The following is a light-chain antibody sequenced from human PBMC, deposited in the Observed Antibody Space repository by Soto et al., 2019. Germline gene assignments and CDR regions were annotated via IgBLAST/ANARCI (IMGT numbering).Light chain of an antibody. V-gene: IGKV1-39*01. CDR3: QQYGSSPPSCT. CDR2: AAS. Sequence: DIQMTQSPSSLSASVGDRVTITCLASQSISSYLNWYQQKPGKAPKLLIYAASSLQSGVPSRFSGSGSGTDFTLTISRLEPEDFAVYYCQQYGSSPPSCTFGQGTKVDIK. CDR1: QSISSY. J-gene: IGKJ1*01.